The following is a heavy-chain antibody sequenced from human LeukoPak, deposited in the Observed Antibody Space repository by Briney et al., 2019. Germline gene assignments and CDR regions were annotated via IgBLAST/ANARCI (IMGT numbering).Heavy chain of an antibody. J-gene: IGHJ4*02. Sequence: GGSLRLSCVASGFTFSNFRMHWVRQGPGKGLVWVSRIRGDGSTTDHADSVRGRFTISRDNAKNSLHLQMNSLRAEDTAVYYCATDRDNGDWQKRFDSWGQGTLVTVSS. D-gene: IGHD2-21*02. CDR3: ATDRDNGDWQKRFDS. V-gene: IGHV3-74*01. CDR2: IRGDGSTT. CDR1: GFTFSNFR.